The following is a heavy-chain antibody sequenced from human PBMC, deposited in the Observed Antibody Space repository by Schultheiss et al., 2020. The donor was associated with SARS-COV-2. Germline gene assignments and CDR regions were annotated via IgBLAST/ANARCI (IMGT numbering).Heavy chain of an antibody. D-gene: IGHD6-13*01. J-gene: IGHJ4*02. CDR1: GFTFISYA. CDR3: AREIAAAGTGFDY. V-gene: IGHV3-23*01. CDR2: ISGSGGST. Sequence: GGSLRLSCAASGFTFISYAMSWVRQAPGKGLEWVSAISGSGGSTYYADSVKGRFTISRDNAKNSLYLQMNSLRAEDTAVYYCAREIAAAGTGFDYWGQGTLVTVSS.